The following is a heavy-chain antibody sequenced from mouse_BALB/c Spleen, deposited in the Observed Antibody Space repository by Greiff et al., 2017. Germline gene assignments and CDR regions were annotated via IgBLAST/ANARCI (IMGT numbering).Heavy chain of an antibody. J-gene: IGHJ4*01. CDR2: IDPANGNT. V-gene: IGHV14-3*02. CDR1: GFNIKDTY. D-gene: IGHD2-1*01. Sequence: EVHLQQSGAELVKPGASVKLSCTASGFNIKDTYMHWVKQRPEQGLEWIGRIDPANGNTKYDPKFQGKATITADTSSNTAYLQLSSLTSEDTAVYYCARNGNYGYYAMDYWGQGTSVTVSS. CDR3: ARNGNYGYYAMDY.